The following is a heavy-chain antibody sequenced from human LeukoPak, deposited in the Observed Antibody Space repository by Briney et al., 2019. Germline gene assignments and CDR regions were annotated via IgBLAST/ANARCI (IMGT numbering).Heavy chain of an antibody. CDR1: GGSISTDY. V-gene: IGHV4-59*08. Sequence: SETLSLTCTVSGGSISTDYWSWIRQPPGKGLEYIAFIHYSGHTNYNPSLKSRVTISIDTSKNQLSLKLSSVTAADTAMYYCARLGKEVTYRAYYLDYWGQGTLVTVSS. J-gene: IGHJ4*02. D-gene: IGHD1-26*01. CDR2: IHYSGHT. CDR3: ARLGKEVTYRAYYLDY.